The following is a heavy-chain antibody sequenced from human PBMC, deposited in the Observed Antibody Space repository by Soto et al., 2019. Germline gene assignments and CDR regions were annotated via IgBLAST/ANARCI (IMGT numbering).Heavy chain of an antibody. CDR2: IIPIFSST. J-gene: IGHJ6*02. CDR3: ARENGDFTVRGVRRLDHSPMDV. Sequence: QVQLVQSGAEVKKPGSSVQVSCKAYGGTFSNYPINWVRQAPGQGLEWMGSIIPIFSSTNYAQKFPGRVTITTDESTTAAYMELRSLGSEDTAAYYCARENGDFTVRGVRRLDHSPMDVWGQGTTVTVSS. CDR1: GGTFSNYP. V-gene: IGHV1-69*18. D-gene: IGHD3-10*01.